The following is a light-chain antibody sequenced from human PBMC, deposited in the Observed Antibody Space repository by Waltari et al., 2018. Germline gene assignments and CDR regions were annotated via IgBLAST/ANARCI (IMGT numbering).Light chain of an antibody. Sequence: QPVLTQSPSASASLGASVKLTCTLSIEHSSYVIAWHQQQPEKGPRYLMKVHTDGSHIKGGGIPDRFSGSSSGAERSLIISSLQSEDEADYYCQTWGSGIQVFGGGTKLTVL. CDR3: QTWGSGIQV. J-gene: IGLJ3*02. CDR1: IEHSSYV. CDR2: VHTDGSH. V-gene: IGLV4-69*01.